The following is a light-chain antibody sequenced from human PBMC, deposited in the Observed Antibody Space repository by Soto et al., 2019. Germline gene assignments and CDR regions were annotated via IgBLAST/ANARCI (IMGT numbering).Light chain of an antibody. J-gene: IGLJ1*01. CDR3: CSYTTSNTRQIV. CDR1: SSDVGGYNY. CDR2: DVT. V-gene: IGLV2-14*01. Sequence: QSVLTQAASGSGAHGQSITISYTGTSSDVGGYNYVSWYQQQPGKAPKFMIYDVTNRPSGVSNRFSGSKSGNTASLTISGLQAEDEADYYCCSYTTSNTRQIVFGTGTKVTVL.